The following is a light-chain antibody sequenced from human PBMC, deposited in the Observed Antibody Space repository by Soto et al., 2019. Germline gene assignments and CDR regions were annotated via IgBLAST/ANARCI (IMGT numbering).Light chain of an antibody. CDR1: QGIGND. V-gene: IGKV1-6*01. CDR2: AAS. CDR3: LQDHNYPLT. Sequence: ALQMTQSPSSLSVSVGDRVTITCRASQGIGNDVGWYQQKPGKAPKLLIYAASSLQSGVPSRFSGSRSGTDFTLTISSLQPEDFATYYCLQDHNYPLTFGGGTEVEIK. J-gene: IGKJ4*01.